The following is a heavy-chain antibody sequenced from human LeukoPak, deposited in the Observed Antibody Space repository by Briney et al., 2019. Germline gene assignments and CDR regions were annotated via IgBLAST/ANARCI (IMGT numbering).Heavy chain of an antibody. D-gene: IGHD5-12*01. CDR2: IIPIFGTA. CDR1: VGTFSSYA. CDR3: AIRSGYGINWFDP. V-gene: IGHV1-69*13. J-gene: IGHJ5*02. Sequence: SVKVSCKASVGTFSSYAISWVRQAPGQGLAWMGVIIPIFGTANYAQKFHGRVTITADESTSTAYMELSSLRSEDTAVYYCAIRSGYGINWFDPWGQGTLVTVSS.